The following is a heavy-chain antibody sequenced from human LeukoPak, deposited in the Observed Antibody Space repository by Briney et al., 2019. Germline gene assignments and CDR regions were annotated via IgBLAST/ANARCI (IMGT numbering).Heavy chain of an antibody. J-gene: IGHJ6*03. CDR3: ARGGAAAAHYYYMDV. CDR1: GYTFTSYD. D-gene: IGHD6-13*01. Sequence: ASVKVSCKASGYTFTSYDINWVRQATGQGLEWMGWMNPNSGNTGYAQKFQGRVTITRNTSISTAYMELSSLRSEDTAVYYCARGGAAAAHYYYMDVWGKGTTVTVSS. V-gene: IGHV1-8*03. CDR2: MNPNSGNT.